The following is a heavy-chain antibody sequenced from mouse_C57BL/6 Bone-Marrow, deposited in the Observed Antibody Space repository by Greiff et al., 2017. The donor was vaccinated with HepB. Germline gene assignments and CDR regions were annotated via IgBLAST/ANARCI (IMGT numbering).Heavy chain of an antibody. CDR1: GYTFTDYY. D-gene: IGHD1-1*01. CDR2: IYPGSGNT. J-gene: IGHJ1*03. Sequence: VQLQESGAELVRPGASVKLSCKASGYTFTDYYINWVKQRPGQGLEWIARIYPGSGNTYYNEKFKVKATLTAEKSSSTAYMQLSSLTSEDSAVYFCARVITTVVARYFDVWGTGTTVTVSS. CDR3: ARVITTVVARYFDV. V-gene: IGHV1-76*01.